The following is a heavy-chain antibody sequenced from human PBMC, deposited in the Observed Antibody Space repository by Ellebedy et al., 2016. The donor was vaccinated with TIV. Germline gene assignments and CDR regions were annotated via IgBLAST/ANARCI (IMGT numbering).Heavy chain of an antibody. Sequence: MPSETLSLTCTVSGGSISSSSYYWGWIRQPPGKGLEWIGSIYYSGSTYYNPSLKSRVTISVDTSKNQFSLKLSSVTAADTAVYYCARTSSGWYSWYYYGMDVWGQGTTVTVSS. CDR2: IYYSGST. J-gene: IGHJ6*02. CDR3: ARTSSGWYSWYYYGMDV. V-gene: IGHV4-39*01. CDR1: GGSISSSSYY. D-gene: IGHD6-19*01.